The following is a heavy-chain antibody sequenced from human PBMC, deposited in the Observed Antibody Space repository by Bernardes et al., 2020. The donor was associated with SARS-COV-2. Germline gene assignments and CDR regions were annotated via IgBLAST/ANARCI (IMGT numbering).Heavy chain of an antibody. CDR3: AKGRDSGYLVPFDY. J-gene: IGHJ4*02. Sequence: WGSLRLSCAASGFTFSSYAMSWVRQAPGKGLEWVSGISGSGDRTTYAGSVKGRFTISSDTSKSTLYLQMNSLRAEDTAVYYCAKGRDSGYLVPFDYWGQRTLVTVSS. D-gene: IGHD3-22*01. CDR2: ISGSGDRT. V-gene: IGHV3-23*01. CDR1: GFTFSSYA.